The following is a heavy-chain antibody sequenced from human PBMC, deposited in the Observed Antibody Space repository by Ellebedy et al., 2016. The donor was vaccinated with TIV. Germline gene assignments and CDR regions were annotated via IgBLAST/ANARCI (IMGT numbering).Heavy chain of an antibody. V-gene: IGHV3-33*01. CDR3: TRGTPADFDY. D-gene: IGHD2-15*01. Sequence: GESLKISCAASGFTFSTYGMHWVRQAPGKGLEWVAVIWYDGSNKNYADSVKGRFTISRENSRNPVYLQMNSLRAEDTAVYYCTRGTPADFDYWGQGTLVTVSS. CDR1: GFTFSTYG. CDR2: IWYDGSNK. J-gene: IGHJ4*02.